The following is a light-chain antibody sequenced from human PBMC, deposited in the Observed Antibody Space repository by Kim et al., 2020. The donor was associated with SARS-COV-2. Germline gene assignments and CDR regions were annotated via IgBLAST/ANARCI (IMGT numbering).Light chain of an antibody. CDR2: SGS. J-gene: IGLJ1*01. CDR1: RSNIGRNT. Sequence: GQRVTISCSGTRSNIGRNTVNWYQHSPGTAPKLLIYSGSERPSGVPDRFSGSKSGTSASLAITGLQSEDEADYYCAGWDDSLNGYVFGTGTKVTVL. V-gene: IGLV1-44*01. CDR3: AGWDDSLNGYV.